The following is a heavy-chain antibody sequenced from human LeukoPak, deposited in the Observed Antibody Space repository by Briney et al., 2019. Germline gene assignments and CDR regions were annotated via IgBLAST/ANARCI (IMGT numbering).Heavy chain of an antibody. Sequence: ASVKVSCKASGYTFTGYYMHWVRQAPGQGLEWMGGFDPEDGETIYAQKFQGRVTMTEDTSTDTAYMELSSLRSEDTAVYYCATGSSSNYYYYMDVWGKGTTVTVSS. CDR1: GYTFTGYY. V-gene: IGHV1-24*01. CDR3: ATGSSSNYYYYMDV. CDR2: FDPEDGET. D-gene: IGHD6-6*01. J-gene: IGHJ6*03.